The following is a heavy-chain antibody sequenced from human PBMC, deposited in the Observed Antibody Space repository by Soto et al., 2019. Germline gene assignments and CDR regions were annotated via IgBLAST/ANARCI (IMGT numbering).Heavy chain of an antibody. CDR1: GVSISRSNW. CDR2: FYHSGST. J-gene: IGHJ6*03. V-gene: IGHV4-4*02. CDR3: ARGPYYDLIWNYYYMDV. Sequence: SETLSLTCSVSGVSISRSNWWTWVRQAPGKGLEWIGYFYHSGSTTYNPSLKSRVTISVDTSKNHFSLRLTSVTAADTAVYYCARGPYYDLIWNYYYMDVWGKGTTVTVSS. D-gene: IGHD3-16*01.